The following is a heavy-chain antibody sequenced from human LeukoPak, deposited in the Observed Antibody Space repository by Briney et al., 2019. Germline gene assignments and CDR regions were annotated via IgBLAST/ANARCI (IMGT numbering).Heavy chain of an antibody. J-gene: IGHJ4*02. D-gene: IGHD3-3*01. CDR2: MSSGSRYI. CDR1: GFTFSSYS. V-gene: IGHV3-21*01. Sequence: GGSLRLSCAASGFTFSSYSMTWVRQAPGKGLEWISSMSSGSRYIYYADSVRGRFTISRDNAKNSLSLLMNSLSAEDTAVYYCARDRPTGASRLFVVQWGQGTLVTVSS. CDR3: ARDRPTGASRLFVVQ.